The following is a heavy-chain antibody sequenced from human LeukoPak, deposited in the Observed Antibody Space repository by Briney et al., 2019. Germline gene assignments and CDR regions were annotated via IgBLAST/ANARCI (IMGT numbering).Heavy chain of an antibody. V-gene: IGHV4-59*01. Sequence: PSETLSLTCAVSGGSISSYYRSWVRQPPGKGLEWIGEIYYSGSTNYNPPPKSRVTISVDTSKNQFSRKRSAVTAAETAVYYCPRTKYGDYDDYWGQGTLVTVSS. CDR1: GGSISSYY. J-gene: IGHJ4*02. CDR3: PRTKYGDYDDY. CDR2: IYYSGST. D-gene: IGHD4-17*01.